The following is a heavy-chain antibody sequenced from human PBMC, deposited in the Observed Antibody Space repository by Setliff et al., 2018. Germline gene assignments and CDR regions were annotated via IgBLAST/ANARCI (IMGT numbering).Heavy chain of an antibody. Sequence: ASVKVSCKASGGTFRSYGISWVRQAPGQGLEWMGGIIPNLGTTSYAQKFQGRVTITTDESTNTAYMELSSLRSDDTAVFYCAREVVVVKTAINYYYYMDVWGKGTTVTVSS. CDR2: IIPNLGTT. D-gene: IGHD2-2*01. J-gene: IGHJ6*03. CDR3: AREVVVVKTAINYYYYMDV. CDR1: GGTFRSYG. V-gene: IGHV1-69*05.